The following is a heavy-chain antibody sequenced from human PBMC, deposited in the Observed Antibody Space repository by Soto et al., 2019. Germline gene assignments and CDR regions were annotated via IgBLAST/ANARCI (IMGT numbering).Heavy chain of an antibody. CDR3: ARALGGVTYLKL. V-gene: IGHV4-34*01. Sequence: QVQLQQWGAGLLKPSETLSLTCAVSGGSFSGSYWTWVRQAPGKGLGWIGEFNHNGHINYNPYLERRVAISMDTSKKQCSLKVASVTAADTAVYYCARALGGVTYLKLWGQGTLVTVSS. D-gene: IGHD1-26*01. CDR1: GGSFSGSY. CDR2: FNHNGHI. J-gene: IGHJ4*02.